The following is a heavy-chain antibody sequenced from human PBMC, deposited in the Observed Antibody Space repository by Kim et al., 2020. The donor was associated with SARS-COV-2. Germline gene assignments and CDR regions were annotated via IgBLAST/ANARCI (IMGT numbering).Heavy chain of an antibody. CDR3: ARLSYSSSWYSRWFDP. J-gene: IGHJ5*02. D-gene: IGHD6-13*01. CDR1: GYSFTSYW. V-gene: IGHV5-10-1*01. Sequence: GESLKISCKGSGYSFTSYWIIWVRHMPGKGLEWMGRIDPSDSYTNYSPSFQGHVTISADKSISTAYLQWSSLKASYTAMYYCARLSYSSSWYSRWFDPWGQGTLVTVSS. CDR2: IDPSDSYT.